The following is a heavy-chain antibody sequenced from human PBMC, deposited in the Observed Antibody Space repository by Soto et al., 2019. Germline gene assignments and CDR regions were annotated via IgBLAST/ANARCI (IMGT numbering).Heavy chain of an antibody. V-gene: IGHV1-69*06. CDR3: ARVRVIRGVIPSHFGL. D-gene: IGHD3-10*01. CDR2: IIPLYGTV. J-gene: IGHJ4*02. Sequence: QAHLAQSGAEVKKPGSSVTVSCKASGGTFNSYGISWVRQAPGQGLDWMGVIIPLYGTVNYAQKFQGRVSITADKATSTVYMDLSSLRSDDTAVYYCARVRVIRGVIPSHFGLWGQGTQVTASS. CDR1: GGTFNSYG.